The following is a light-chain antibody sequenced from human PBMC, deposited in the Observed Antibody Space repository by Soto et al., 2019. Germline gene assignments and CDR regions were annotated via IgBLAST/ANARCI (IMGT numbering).Light chain of an antibody. Sequence: DIQMTQSPSTLSAFVGDRVTITCRASQSISGWLAWYQQKPGKAPHLLIYKASSLESGVPSRFSGSGSGTEFTITISSLQPDDFATYYCQQYNTYSPTFGQGTKVEIK. CDR2: KAS. V-gene: IGKV1-5*03. CDR3: QQYNTYSPT. CDR1: QSISGW. J-gene: IGKJ1*01.